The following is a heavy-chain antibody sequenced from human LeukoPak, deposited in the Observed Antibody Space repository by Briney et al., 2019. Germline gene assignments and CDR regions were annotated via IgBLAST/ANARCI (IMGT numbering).Heavy chain of an antibody. J-gene: IGHJ4*02. V-gene: IGHV3-48*03. CDR1: GFSFIDYE. CDR2: ISPNGGTK. D-gene: IGHD6-19*01. Sequence: PGGSLRLSCAASGFSFIDYEMNWVSQSPAKGLEWVSNISPNGGTKYYAGSVKGRFTISRDNAKNSLYLQMNSLRAEDTGVYFCSKLAVASADSWGQGTLVTVSS. CDR3: SKLAVASADS.